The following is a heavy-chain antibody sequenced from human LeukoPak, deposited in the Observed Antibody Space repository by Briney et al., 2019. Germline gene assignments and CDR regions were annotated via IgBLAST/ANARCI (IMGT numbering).Heavy chain of an antibody. J-gene: IGHJ3*02. V-gene: IGHV4-34*01. D-gene: IGHD3-22*01. CDR2: INHSGST. Sequence: SETLSLTCAVYGGSFSGYYWSWIRQPPGKGLEWIGEINHSGSTNYNPSLKCRVTISVDTSKNQFSLKLSSVTAADTAVYYCATSPFYDSSGYYPDAFDIWGQGTMVTVSS. CDR3: ATSPFYDSSGYYPDAFDI. CDR1: GGSFSGYY.